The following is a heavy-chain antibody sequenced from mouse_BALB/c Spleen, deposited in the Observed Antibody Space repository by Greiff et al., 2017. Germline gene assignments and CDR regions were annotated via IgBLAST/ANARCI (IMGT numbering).Heavy chain of an antibody. D-gene: IGHD2-2*01. V-gene: IGHV14-3*02. CDR2: IDPANGNT. J-gene: IGHJ3*01. Sequence: VQLKQSGAELVTPGASVKLSCTASGFNIKDTYMPWVKQRPEQGLEWIGRIDPANGNTKYDPKFQGKATITADTSSNTAYLQRSSLTSEDTAVYYSARYYGYDEGAYWGQGTRVTVS. CDR3: ARYYGYDEGAY. CDR1: GFNIKDTY.